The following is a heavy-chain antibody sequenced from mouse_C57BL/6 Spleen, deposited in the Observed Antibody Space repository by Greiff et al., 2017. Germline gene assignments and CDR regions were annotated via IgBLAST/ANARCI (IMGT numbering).Heavy chain of an antibody. CDR1: GYSITSGYY. V-gene: IGHV3-6*01. CDR3: ASDGYFDV. CDR2: ISYDGSN. J-gene: IGHJ1*03. Sequence: EVKLQESGPGLVKPSQSLSLTCSVTGYSITSGYYWNWIRQFPGNKLEWMGYISYDGSNNYNPSLKNRISITRDTSKNQFFLKLNSVTTEDTATYYCASDGYFDVWGTGTTVTVSS.